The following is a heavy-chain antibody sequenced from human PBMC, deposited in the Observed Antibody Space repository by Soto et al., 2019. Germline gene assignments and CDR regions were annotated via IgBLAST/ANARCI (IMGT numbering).Heavy chain of an antibody. CDR3: TVGGAGHPFDY. J-gene: IGHJ4*02. Sequence: QVQLQESGPGLVKPSETLSLTCTVSGVSITIHYWTWIRQPPGKGLEWIGNIHYSGSTNYSPSLKGRVIISVDTSENQSSLKLSSVTTADTAVYYCTVGGAGHPFDYWGQGTLVTVSS. CDR1: GVSITIHY. CDR2: IHYSGST. D-gene: IGHD3-16*01. V-gene: IGHV4-59*11.